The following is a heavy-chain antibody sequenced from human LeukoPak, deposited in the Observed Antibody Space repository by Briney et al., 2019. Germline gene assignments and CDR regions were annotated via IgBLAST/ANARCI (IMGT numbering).Heavy chain of an antibody. V-gene: IGHV6-1*01. D-gene: IGHD4-23*01. Sequence: SQTLSLTCVISGDSVSSNSAAWNWIRQSPSRGLEWLGRTYYRSKWYNDYAVSVKSRITINPDTSKSQFSLQLNSVTPEDTAVYYCARDRDYGGNSVLFLSNIIFDYWGQGTLVTVSS. CDR3: ARDRDYGGNSVLFLSNIIFDY. CDR1: GDSVSSNSAA. J-gene: IGHJ4*02. CDR2: TYYRSKWYN.